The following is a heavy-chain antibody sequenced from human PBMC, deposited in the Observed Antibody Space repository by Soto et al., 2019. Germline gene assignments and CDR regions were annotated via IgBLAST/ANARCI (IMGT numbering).Heavy chain of an antibody. D-gene: IGHD3-3*01. Sequence: SETLSLTCTVSGGSISSYYWSWIRQPPGKGLEWIGYIYYSGSTNYNPSLKSRVTISVDTSKNQFSLKLSSVTAADTAVYYCARASREVFGVVRDYYYGMDVWGQ. CDR3: ARASREVFGVVRDYYYGMDV. J-gene: IGHJ6*02. V-gene: IGHV4-59*01. CDR2: IYYSGST. CDR1: GGSISSYY.